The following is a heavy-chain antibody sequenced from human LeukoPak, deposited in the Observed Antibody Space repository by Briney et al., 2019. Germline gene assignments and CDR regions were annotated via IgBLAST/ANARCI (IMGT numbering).Heavy chain of an antibody. V-gene: IGHV3-21*01. Sequence: KSGGSLKLSCAASGFTFSSYSMNWVRQAPGKGLEWVSSISSSSSYIYYADSVKGRFTISRDNAKNSLYLQMNSLRAEDTAMYYCARDRMRGSFDYWGQGTLVTVSS. J-gene: IGHJ4*02. CDR2: ISSSSSYI. CDR1: GFTFSSYS. CDR3: ARDRMRGSFDY. D-gene: IGHD3-10*01.